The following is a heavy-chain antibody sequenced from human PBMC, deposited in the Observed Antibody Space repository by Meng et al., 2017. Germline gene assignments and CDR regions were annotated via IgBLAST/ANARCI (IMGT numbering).Heavy chain of an antibody. V-gene: IGHV4-30-4*01. CDR2: IYYSGST. D-gene: IGHD4/OR15-4a*01. CDR3: ARRGADYGAFDP. J-gene: IGHJ5*02. CDR1: GGSISSGNYY. Sequence: QVQLQESGPGLVKPSHTLSLTCTVSGGSISSGNYYWSWIRQPPGKGLEWIGYIYYSGSTHYNPSLKSRVIISLDTSKNQFSLKLSSVTAADTAVYYCARRGADYGAFDPWGQGTLVTVSS.